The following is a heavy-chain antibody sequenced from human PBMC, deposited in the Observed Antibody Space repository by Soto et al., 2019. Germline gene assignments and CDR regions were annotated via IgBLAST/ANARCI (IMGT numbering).Heavy chain of an antibody. Sequence: QSQTLSLTCAISGDSVSSNSAAWNWIRQSPSRGLEWLGRTYYRSKWYNDYAVSVKSRITINPDTSKNQFSLQLNSVTPEDTAVYYCARGACSSTSCYLNWFDPWGQGTLVTVSS. CDR3: ARGACSSTSCYLNWFDP. J-gene: IGHJ5*02. CDR2: TYYRSKWYN. V-gene: IGHV6-1*01. D-gene: IGHD2-2*01. CDR1: GDSVSSNSAA.